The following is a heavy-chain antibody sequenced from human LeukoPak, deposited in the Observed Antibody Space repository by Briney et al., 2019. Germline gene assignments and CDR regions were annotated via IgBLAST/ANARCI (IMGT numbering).Heavy chain of an antibody. Sequence: GGSLRLSCAASGFSFSNHWMHWVRQVPGKGLVWVSRINSDGSSTTYADSVKGRFTISRDNAKNTLYLQMNSLRDEDTAVYYCTRDVSQSSSWYGEFDHWGQGTQVTVSS. CDR2: INSDGSST. V-gene: IGHV3-74*03. J-gene: IGHJ4*02. CDR1: GFSFSNHW. D-gene: IGHD6-13*01. CDR3: TRDVSQSSSWYGEFDH.